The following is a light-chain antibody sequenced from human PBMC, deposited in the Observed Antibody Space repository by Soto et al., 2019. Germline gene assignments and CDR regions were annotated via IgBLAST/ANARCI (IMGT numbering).Light chain of an antibody. J-gene: IGKJ1*01. CDR2: AAS. CDR3: QQANSFPRT. Sequence: MTQSPATLSVSPGERATLSCRASRNINRKFAWYQQKPGKAPKLLIYAASSLQSGVPSRFSGSGSGTDFTLTISSLQPEDFATYYCQQANSFPRTFGQGTKVEIK. V-gene: IGKV1-12*01. CDR1: RNINRK.